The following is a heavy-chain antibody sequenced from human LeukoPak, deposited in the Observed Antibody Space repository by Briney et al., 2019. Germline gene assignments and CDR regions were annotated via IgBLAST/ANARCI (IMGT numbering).Heavy chain of an antibody. CDR3: ATSYDMGWLIGY. CDR2: IKSKVNGGTI. J-gene: IGHJ4*02. D-gene: IGHD3/OR15-3a*01. Sequence: GGSLRLSCAGSGFTFSNAWMNWVRQAPGKGLEWVGRIKSKVNGGTIDYAAPVKGRFTISRDNAKNSLYLQMNSLRAEDTAVYYCATSYDMGWLIGYWGQGTLVTVSS. V-gene: IGHV3-15*07. CDR1: GFTFSNAW.